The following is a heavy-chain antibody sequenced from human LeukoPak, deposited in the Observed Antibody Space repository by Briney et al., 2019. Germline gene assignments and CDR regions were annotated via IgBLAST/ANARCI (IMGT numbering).Heavy chain of an antibody. J-gene: IGHJ6*02. CDR3: ATGSEFYSSGYYPYYYYYYNMDV. V-gene: IGHV3-21*01. CDR1: GFTFSSYS. Sequence: GESLRLSCAASGFTFSSYSMNWVRQAPGKGLEWVASISSSSSYIYYEDSVKGRFTISRDNAKNSLFLQMNSLRAEDTAVYYCATGSEFYSSGYYPYYYYYYNMDVWGQGTTVTVSS. D-gene: IGHD3-22*01. CDR2: ISSSSSYI.